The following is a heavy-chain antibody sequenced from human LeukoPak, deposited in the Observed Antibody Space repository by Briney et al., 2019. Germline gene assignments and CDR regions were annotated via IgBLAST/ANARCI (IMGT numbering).Heavy chain of an antibody. V-gene: IGHV3-23*01. CDR2: ISGSGGST. Sequence: GGSLRLSCAASGFTFSSYAMSWVRQAPGKGLEWVSAISGSGGSTYYADSVKGRFTISRDNAKNSLYLQMNSLRAEDTAVYYCARDPTFWGSITYYFDYWGQGTLVTVSS. CDR1: GFTFSSYA. CDR3: ARDPTFWGSITYYFDY. J-gene: IGHJ4*02. D-gene: IGHD7-27*01.